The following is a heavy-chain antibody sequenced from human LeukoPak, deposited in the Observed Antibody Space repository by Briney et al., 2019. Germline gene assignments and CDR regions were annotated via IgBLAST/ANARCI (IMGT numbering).Heavy chain of an antibody. CDR1: GFSFRRYG. V-gene: IGHV3-48*04. D-gene: IGHD3-22*01. CDR2: IRSSDSTT. J-gene: IGHJ4*02. CDR3: AKRADSSAHSFDY. Sequence: GGSLRLSCAASGFSFRRYGMKGVRQAPGKGLEWLSYIRSSDSTTYYADSVKGRFTISRDNAKNSLYLQMDSLRVEDTAVYYCAKRADSSAHSFDYWGQGTLVTVSS.